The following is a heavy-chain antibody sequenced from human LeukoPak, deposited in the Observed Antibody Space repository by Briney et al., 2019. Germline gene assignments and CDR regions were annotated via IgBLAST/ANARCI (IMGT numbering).Heavy chain of an antibody. Sequence: GASVKVSCKASGGTFSSYAISWVRQAPGQGLEWMGGIIPIFGTANYAQKFQGRVTITADKSTSTAYMELSSLRSEDTAVYYCASARSLRHYLDYWGQGTLVTVSS. CDR2: IIPIFGTA. J-gene: IGHJ4*02. D-gene: IGHD1-26*01. CDR1: GGTFSSYA. CDR3: ASARSLRHYLDY. V-gene: IGHV1-69*06.